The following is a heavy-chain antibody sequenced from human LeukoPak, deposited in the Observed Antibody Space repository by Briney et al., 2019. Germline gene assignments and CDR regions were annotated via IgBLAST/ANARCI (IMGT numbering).Heavy chain of an antibody. Sequence: PSETLSLTCTVSGGSISSYYWSWFRQPPGKGLEWIGYIYYSGSTNYNPSLKSRVTISVDTSKNQFSLKLSSVTAADTAVYYCAYSSSWYGVDYWGQGTLVTVSS. CDR2: IYYSGST. V-gene: IGHV4-59*08. CDR3: AYSSSWYGVDY. CDR1: GGSISSYY. J-gene: IGHJ4*02. D-gene: IGHD6-13*01.